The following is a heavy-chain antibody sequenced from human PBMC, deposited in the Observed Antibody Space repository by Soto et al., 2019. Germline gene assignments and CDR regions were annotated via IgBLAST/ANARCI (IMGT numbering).Heavy chain of an antibody. V-gene: IGHV1-69*13. Sequence: SVKVSCKASGGTFSSYAISWVRQAPGQGLEWMGGIIPIFGTANYAQKFQGRVTITADESTSTAYMELSSLRSEDTAVYYCAGSYYDFYSGPWNWFDPWGQGTLVTVSS. D-gene: IGHD3-3*01. J-gene: IGHJ5*02. CDR2: IIPIFGTA. CDR3: AGSYYDFYSGPWNWFDP. CDR1: GGTFSSYA.